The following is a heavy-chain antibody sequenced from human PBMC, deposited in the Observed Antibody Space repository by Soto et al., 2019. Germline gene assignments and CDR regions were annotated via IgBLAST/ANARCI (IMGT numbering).Heavy chain of an antibody. Sequence: LRLSCAASGFTFSSYGMHWVRQAPGKGLEWVAVISYDGSNKYYADSVKGRFTISRNNSKNTLYLQMNSLRAEDTAVYYCAKIPGTGTEGVYWGQGTLVTVSS. CDR2: ISYDGSNK. D-gene: IGHD1-7*01. V-gene: IGHV3-30*18. J-gene: IGHJ4*02. CDR1: GFTFSSYG. CDR3: AKIPGTGTEGVY.